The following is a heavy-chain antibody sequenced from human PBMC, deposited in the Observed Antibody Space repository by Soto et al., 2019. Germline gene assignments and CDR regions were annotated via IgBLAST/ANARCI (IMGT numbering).Heavy chain of an antibody. J-gene: IGHJ4*02. V-gene: IGHV4-31*03. CDR1: GGYISSGGYY. D-gene: IGHD6-13*01. Sequence: SETLSLTCTVSGGYISSGGYYWSWIRQHPGKGLEWIGYIYYSGSTYYNPSLKSRVTISVDTSKNQFSLKLSSVTAADTAVYYCARVIAAAGRPIDYWGQGTLVTVSS. CDR3: ARVIAAAGRPIDY. CDR2: IYYSGST.